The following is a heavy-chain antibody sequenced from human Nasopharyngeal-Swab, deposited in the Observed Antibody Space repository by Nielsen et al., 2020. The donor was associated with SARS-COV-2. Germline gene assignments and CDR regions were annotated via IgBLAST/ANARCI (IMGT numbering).Heavy chain of an antibody. V-gene: IGHV3-23*01. CDR2: ISSSGDNA. CDR1: GFTFSTYW. CDR3: AKDAWGVVADYFDS. J-gene: IGHJ4*02. Sequence: GESLKISCEASGFTFSTYWMSWVRQAPGKGLEWVSGISSSGDNAYYADSVKGRFTFSRDNSRNTLYLQMNSLKAEDTALYYCAKDAWGVVADYFDSWGQGTLVTVSS. D-gene: IGHD2-15*01.